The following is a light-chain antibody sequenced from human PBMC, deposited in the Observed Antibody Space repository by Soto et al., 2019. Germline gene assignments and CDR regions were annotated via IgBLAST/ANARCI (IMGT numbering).Light chain of an antibody. Sequence: DIHMTQSPATLPASVLDRVTITFLASQSISNWLAWYQQKPGTAPKVLIYHASNLQSGVPSRFTGSGSGTDFTLTVNSLQAEDFATYYCQQSYTSPTTFGQGTRLEIK. CDR3: QQSYTSPTT. CDR1: QSISNW. CDR2: HAS. V-gene: IGKV1-5*01. J-gene: IGKJ5*01.